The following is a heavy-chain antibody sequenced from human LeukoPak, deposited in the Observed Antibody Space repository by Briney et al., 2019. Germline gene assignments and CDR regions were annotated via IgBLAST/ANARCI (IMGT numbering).Heavy chain of an antibody. Sequence: GRSLRLSCAASGFTFSTYAMHWVRQALGKGLEWVAVISYDGSKKYYADSVKGRFTISRDNSKNTLYLQMNSLRAKDTAVYYCARELLGAFDYWGQGTLVTVSS. CDR3: ARELLGAFDY. CDR2: ISYDGSKK. CDR1: GFTFSTYA. V-gene: IGHV3-30-3*01. J-gene: IGHJ4*02. D-gene: IGHD7-27*01.